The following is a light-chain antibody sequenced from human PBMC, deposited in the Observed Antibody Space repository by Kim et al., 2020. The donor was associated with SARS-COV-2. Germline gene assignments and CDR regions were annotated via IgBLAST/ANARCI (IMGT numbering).Light chain of an antibody. CDR2: RNN. CDR1: NTNVGNQG. CDR3: TAWDSSLDAQV. Sequence: QTAKLTCTGSNTNVGNQGATWLQQHQGHPPKLLFYRNNKRPSGISERFSASRSGDTASLTITGLQPEGEADYDCTAWDSSLDAQVFGGGNKLTVL. J-gene: IGLJ3*02. V-gene: IGLV10-54*04.